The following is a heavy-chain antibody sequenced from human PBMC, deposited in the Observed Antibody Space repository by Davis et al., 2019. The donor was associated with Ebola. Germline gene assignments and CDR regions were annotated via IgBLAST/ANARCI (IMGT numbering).Heavy chain of an antibody. CDR1: GFTFSSYA. D-gene: IGHD2-2*02. CDR3: AKDPAAAAILGAFDY. V-gene: IGHV3-23*01. Sequence: GESLKISCAASGFTFSSYAMSWVRQAPGKGLEWVSAISGSGGSTYYADSVKGRFTISRDNSKNTLYLQMNSLRAEDTAVYYCAKDPAAAAILGAFDYWGQGTLVTVSS. J-gene: IGHJ4*02. CDR2: ISGSGGST.